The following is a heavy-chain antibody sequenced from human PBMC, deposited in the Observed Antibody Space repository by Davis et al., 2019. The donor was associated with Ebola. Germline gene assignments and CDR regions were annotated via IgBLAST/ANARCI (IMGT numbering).Heavy chain of an antibody. CDR3: AREGREQYHEGGYYYGMDV. D-gene: IGHD2-2*01. V-gene: IGHV4-61*01. Sequence: PSETLSLTCTVSGGSVSSGSYYRSWFRKPPGKGLEWIGYIYYNGSTNYNPSLKSRVTISVDTSKNQFSLKLSSVTAADTAVYYCAREGREQYHEGGYYYGMDVWGQGTTVTVSS. CDR1: GGSVSSGSYY. CDR2: IYYNGST. J-gene: IGHJ6*02.